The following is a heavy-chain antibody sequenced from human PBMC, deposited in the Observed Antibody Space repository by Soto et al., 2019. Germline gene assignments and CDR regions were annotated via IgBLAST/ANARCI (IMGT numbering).Heavy chain of an antibody. V-gene: IGHV4-4*02. CDR2: IYHSGST. J-gene: IGHJ4*02. D-gene: IGHD3-9*01. CDR1: GGSISSSNW. CDR3: ARRIYDILTGYYLIDY. Sequence: NPSETLSLTCAVSGGSISSSNWWSWVRQPPGKGLEWIGEIYHSGSTNYNPSLKSRVTISVDKSKNQFSLKLSSVTAADTAVYYCARRIYDILTGYYLIDYWGQGTLVTVSS.